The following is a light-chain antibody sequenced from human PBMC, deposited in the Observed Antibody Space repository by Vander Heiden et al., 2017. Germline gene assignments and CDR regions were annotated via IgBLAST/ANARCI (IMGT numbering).Light chain of an antibody. J-gene: IGKJ2*01. CDR2: AAS. CDR1: QSISSY. V-gene: IGKV1-39*01. CDR3: QQSKT. Sequence: DIQMTQSPSSLSASVGDRVTITCRASQSISSYLNWYQQKPGKAPKLLIYAASSLQSGVPSRFSGSGSGTDFTLTISSLQPEDFATYYGQQSKTFGQGTKLEIK.